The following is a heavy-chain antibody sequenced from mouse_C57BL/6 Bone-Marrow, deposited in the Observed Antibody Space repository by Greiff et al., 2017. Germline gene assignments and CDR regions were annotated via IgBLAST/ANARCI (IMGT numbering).Heavy chain of an antibody. CDR1: GFTFSSYA. V-gene: IGHV5-4*01. CDR2: ISDGGSYT. D-gene: IGHD4-1*01. CDR3: ARRDWENYFDY. J-gene: IGHJ2*01. Sequence: EVQVVESGGGLVKPGGSLKLSCAASGFTFSSYAMSWVRQTPVQRLDWVATISDGGSYTYYPDNVKGRFTISRDNAKNNLYLQMSHLKSEDTAMYYCARRDWENYFDYWGQGTTLTVSS.